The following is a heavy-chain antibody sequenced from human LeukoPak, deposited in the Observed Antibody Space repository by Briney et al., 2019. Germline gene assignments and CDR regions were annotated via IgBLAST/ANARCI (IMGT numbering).Heavy chain of an antibody. J-gene: IGHJ4*02. CDR1: GFTFSTYA. V-gene: IGHV3-23*01. CDR3: ARPQVVVLNPFDY. CDR2: ITGSADRT. D-gene: IGHD3-10*01. Sequence: GGSLRLSCAASGFTFSTYAMSWVRQAPGKGLEWVSAITGSADRTHYADSVKGRFTISRDNSKNIVYLQMNSLRAEDTAVYFCARPQVVVLNPFDYWGQGTLVTVSS.